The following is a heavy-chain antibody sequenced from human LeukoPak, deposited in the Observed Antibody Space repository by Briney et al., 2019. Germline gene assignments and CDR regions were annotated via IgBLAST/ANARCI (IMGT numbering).Heavy chain of an antibody. CDR1: GYTFTSYY. Sequence: GASVKVSCKASGYTFTSYYMHWVRQAPGQGLEWMGIINPSGGSTSYAQKFQGRVTMTRDMSTSTVYMELSSLRSDDTAVYYCARDLKMGYSSGRHSWGTGSSNDYWGQGTLVTVSS. CDR2: INPSGGST. J-gene: IGHJ4*02. V-gene: IGHV1-46*01. CDR3: ARDLKMGYSSGRHSWGTGSSNDY. D-gene: IGHD6-19*01.